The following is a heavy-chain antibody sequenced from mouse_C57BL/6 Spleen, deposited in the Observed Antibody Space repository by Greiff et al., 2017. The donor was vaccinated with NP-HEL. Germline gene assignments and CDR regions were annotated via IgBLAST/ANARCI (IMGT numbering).Heavy chain of an antibody. J-gene: IGHJ1*03. CDR2: IDPSGSET. CDR3: ARYYSNYWYFDV. Sequence: VQLQQPGAELVRPGSSVKLSCKASGYTFTSYWMHWVKQRPIQGLEWIGNIDPSGSETHYNQKFKDKATLTVDKSSSTAYMQLSSLTSEDSAVYYCARYYSNYWYFDVWGTGTTVTVSS. D-gene: IGHD2-5*01. V-gene: IGHV1-52*01. CDR1: GYTFTSYW.